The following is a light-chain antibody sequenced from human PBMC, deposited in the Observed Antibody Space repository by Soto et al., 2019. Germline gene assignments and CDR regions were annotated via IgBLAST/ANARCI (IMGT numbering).Light chain of an antibody. Sequence: IVLTPSQATLALSPVYRATLSCRASQSISSYLAWYQQKPGQSPRLLIYGASTRATGIPARFSDSGSGTEFTLTISSLQSEDFAVYYCQQYNNWPPKTFGQGTMVDVK. CDR3: QQYNNWPPKT. CDR1: QSISSY. CDR2: GAS. J-gene: IGKJ1*01. V-gene: IGKV3D-15*01.